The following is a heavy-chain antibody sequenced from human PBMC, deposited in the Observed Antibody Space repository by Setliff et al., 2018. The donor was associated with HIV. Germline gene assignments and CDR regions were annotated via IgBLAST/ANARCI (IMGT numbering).Heavy chain of an antibody. CDR3: ARGQGPVDY. CDR1: GYILTHYY. Sequence: ASVKVSCKTSGYILTHYYTHWVRQAPGQGLEWMGRISPNYGGTHYPQKFQGRVTLTSDTSISTAYMELSGLTSDDAAVYYCARGQGPVDYWGQGTLVTVS. CDR2: ISPNYGGT. V-gene: IGHV1-2*06. J-gene: IGHJ4*02.